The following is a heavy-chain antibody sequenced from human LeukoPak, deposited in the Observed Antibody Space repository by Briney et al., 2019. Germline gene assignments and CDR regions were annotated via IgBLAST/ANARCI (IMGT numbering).Heavy chain of an antibody. V-gene: IGHV4-34*01. CDR1: GGSISNYY. J-gene: IGHJ4*02. D-gene: IGHD5-12*01. Sequence: SETLSLTCTVSGGSISNYYWSWIRQPPGKGLEWIGEINHSGSTNYNPSLKSRVTISVDTSKNQFSLKLSSVTAADTAVYYCARSRDGYNPLGYWGQGTLVTVSS. CDR3: ARSRDGYNPLGY. CDR2: INHSGST.